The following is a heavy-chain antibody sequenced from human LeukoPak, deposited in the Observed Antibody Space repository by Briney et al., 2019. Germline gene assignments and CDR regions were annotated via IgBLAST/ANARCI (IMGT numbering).Heavy chain of an antibody. CDR3: ALASCTSCYTSYYYYYMDV. Sequence: TVKVSCKASGGTFSSYAISWVRQAPGQGLEWMGGIIPIFGTANYAQKFQGRVTITTDESTSTAYMELSSLRSEDTAVYYCALASCTSCYTSYYYYYMDVWGKGTTVTASS. CDR2: IIPIFGTA. CDR1: GGTFSSYA. V-gene: IGHV1-69*05. J-gene: IGHJ6*03. D-gene: IGHD2-2*02.